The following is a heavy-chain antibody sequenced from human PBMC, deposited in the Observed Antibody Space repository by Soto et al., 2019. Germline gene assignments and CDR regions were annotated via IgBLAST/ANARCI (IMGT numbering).Heavy chain of an antibody. D-gene: IGHD3-16*01. CDR3: ARTRMIESWIDY. Sequence: SETLSLTCNVSGSSISSYYWSWIRKPPGKGLEWIGYVYYTGSTLYNPSLKSRVSISVDMSKKELSLRLGSVTAADTVVYYCARTRMIESWIDYWGQGTPVTVSS. CDR1: GSSISSYY. CDR2: VYYTGST. V-gene: IGHV4-59*01. J-gene: IGHJ4*02.